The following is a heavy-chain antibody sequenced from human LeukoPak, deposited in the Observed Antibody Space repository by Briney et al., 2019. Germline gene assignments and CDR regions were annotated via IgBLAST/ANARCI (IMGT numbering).Heavy chain of an antibody. V-gene: IGHV4-59*01. D-gene: IGHD1-7*01. Sequence: SETLSLTCIVSGGSISTYYWSWIRQPPGKGLEWIGYIYYSGSTDYNPSFKSRATISVDTSKNQFSLKLNSVTAADTAVYYCARSSRELGGYAPWELMPPFDYWGQGTLVTVSS. J-gene: IGHJ4*02. CDR3: ARSSRELGGYAPWELMPPFDY. CDR2: IYYSGST. CDR1: GGSISTYY.